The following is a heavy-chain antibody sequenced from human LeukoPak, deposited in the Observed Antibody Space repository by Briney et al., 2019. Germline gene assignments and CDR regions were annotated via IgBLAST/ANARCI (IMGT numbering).Heavy chain of an antibody. CDR3: ARDGGPDYRDYYYYYGMDV. Sequence: QSGGSLRLSCAASGFTFSSYSMNWVRQAPGKGLEWVAVISYDGSNKYYADSVKGRFTISRDNSKNTLYLQMNSLRAEDTAVYYCARDGGPDYRDYYYYYGMDVWGQGTTVTVSS. V-gene: IGHV3-30*03. CDR2: ISYDGSNK. CDR1: GFTFSSYS. J-gene: IGHJ6*02. D-gene: IGHD4-23*01.